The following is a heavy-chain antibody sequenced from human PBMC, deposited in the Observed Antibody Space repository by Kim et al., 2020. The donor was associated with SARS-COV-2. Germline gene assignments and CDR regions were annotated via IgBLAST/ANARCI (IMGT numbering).Heavy chain of an antibody. CDR3: ARVQRWGMIVVYDAFDI. CDR2: ISAYNGNT. D-gene: IGHD3-22*01. CDR1: GYTFTSYG. Sequence: ASVKVSCKASGYTFTSYGISWVRQAPGQGLEWMGWISAYNGNTNYAQKLQGRVTMTTDTSTSKAYMELRSLRSDDTAVYYCARVQRWGMIVVYDAFDIWGQGTMVTVSS. J-gene: IGHJ3*02. V-gene: IGHV1-18*01.